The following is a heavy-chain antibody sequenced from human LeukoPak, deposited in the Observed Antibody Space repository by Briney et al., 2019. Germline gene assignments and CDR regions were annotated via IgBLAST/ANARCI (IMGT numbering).Heavy chain of an antibody. CDR1: GGSISSSSYY. D-gene: IGHD5-12*01. CDR3: ARGRGVATIGSRSAWFDP. V-gene: IGHV4-39*07. Sequence: SETLSLTCTVSGGSISSSSYYWGWIRQPPGKGLEWIGSIYYSGSTYYNPSLKSRVTISVDTSKNQFSLKLSSVTAADTAVYYCARGRGVATIGSRSAWFDPWGQGTLVTVPS. CDR2: IYYSGST. J-gene: IGHJ5*02.